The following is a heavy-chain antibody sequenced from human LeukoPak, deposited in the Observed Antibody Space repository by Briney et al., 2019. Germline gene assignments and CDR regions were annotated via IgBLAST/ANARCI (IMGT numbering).Heavy chain of an antibody. V-gene: IGHV3-33*01. CDR2: LWYDGSTT. CDR3: ARDPQHSMDV. J-gene: IGHJ6*02. D-gene: IGHD5-18*01. Sequence: GGSLRLSCVASGYTFSSHGMHWVRQAPGKGLEWVAVLWYDGSTTYYADSVKGRFTISRDDSKNTLYLQMNSLRADDTAAYYCARDPQHSMDVWGQGTTVTVSS. CDR1: GYTFSSHG.